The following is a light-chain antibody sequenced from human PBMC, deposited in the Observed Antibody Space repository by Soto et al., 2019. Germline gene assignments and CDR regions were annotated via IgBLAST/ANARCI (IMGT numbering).Light chain of an antibody. CDR3: AAWDDSLNGYVV. Sequence: QSALTQPPSASGTPGQRVTISCSGSSSNIGSNTVNWYQQLPGTAPKLVIYSNNQRPSGVPDRFSGSKSGTSASLAISGLKSEDEADYYCAAWDDSLNGYVVFGGGTKLTVL. J-gene: IGLJ2*01. CDR2: SNN. V-gene: IGLV1-44*01. CDR1: SSNIGSNT.